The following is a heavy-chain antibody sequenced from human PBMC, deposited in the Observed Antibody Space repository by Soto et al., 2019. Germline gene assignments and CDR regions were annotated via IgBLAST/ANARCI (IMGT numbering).Heavy chain of an antibody. CDR2: IYPGDSNT. Sequence: GESLKISCKGSGYNFTNYWIGWVRQMPGKGLEWMGIIYPGDSNTRNSPSFQGQVTISADKSITTAYLQWSSLKASDTAMYYCARSGDSSWTRGYFDSWGQGTLVTVSS. D-gene: IGHD6-13*01. V-gene: IGHV5-51*01. CDR1: GYNFTNYW. J-gene: IGHJ4*02. CDR3: ARSGDSSWTRGYFDS.